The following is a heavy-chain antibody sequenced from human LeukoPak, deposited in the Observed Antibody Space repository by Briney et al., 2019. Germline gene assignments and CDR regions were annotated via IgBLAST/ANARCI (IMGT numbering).Heavy chain of an antibody. J-gene: IGHJ4*02. V-gene: IGHV4-59*01. D-gene: IGHD1-1*01. Sequence: KPSETLSLTCTVSGGSISPYYWSWIRQTPGKGLEWIGYILYSGTTTNYNPSLKSRVTISVDTSKNKFSLKLSSVTAADTAVYYCARVGDWNDLVYWGQGTLVTVSS. CDR1: GGSISPYY. CDR2: ILYSGTTT. CDR3: ARVGDWNDLVY.